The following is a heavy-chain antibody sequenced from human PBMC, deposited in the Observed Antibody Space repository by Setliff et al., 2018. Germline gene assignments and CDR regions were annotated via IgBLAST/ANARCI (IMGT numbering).Heavy chain of an antibody. CDR3: ARGTTNLNYYYYMDV. V-gene: IGHV4-59*01. D-gene: IGHD4-4*01. Sequence: PSETLSLTCTVSGGGSINNYYWSWVRQSPGKGLEWIGFVHFGGDTNYNPSLKSRVTMSADTSNNQFSLNLRSVTAADTAVYFCARGTTNLNYYYYMDVWGKGTTVTVSS. CDR1: GGGSINNYY. J-gene: IGHJ6*03. CDR2: VHFGGDT.